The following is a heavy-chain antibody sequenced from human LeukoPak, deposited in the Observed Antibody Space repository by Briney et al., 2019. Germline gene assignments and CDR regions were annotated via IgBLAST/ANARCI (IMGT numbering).Heavy chain of an antibody. CDR3: AREWKSWYSSSFYYYYGMDV. V-gene: IGHV3-48*01. CDR1: GFTFSSYS. J-gene: IGHJ6*02. Sequence: GGSLRLSCAASGFTFSSYSMNWVRQAPGKGLEWVSYISSSSSTIYYADSVKGRFTISRDNAKNSLYLQMNSLRAEDTAVYYCAREWKSWYSSSFYYYYGMDVWGQGTTVTVSS. CDR2: ISSSSSTI. D-gene: IGHD6-13*01.